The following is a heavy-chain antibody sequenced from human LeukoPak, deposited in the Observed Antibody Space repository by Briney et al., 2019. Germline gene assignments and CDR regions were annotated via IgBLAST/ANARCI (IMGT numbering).Heavy chain of an antibody. Sequence: GESLEISCKGSGYTFSSYWIGWVRQMPGKGLEWMGIIYPDDSDTRYTPSFQGQVTISADKSISTAYLEWSSLKASDTAMYYCARQLNVGINWFDPWGQGTLVTVSS. CDR3: ARQLNVGINWFDP. D-gene: IGHD7-27*01. J-gene: IGHJ5*02. CDR1: GYTFSSYW. CDR2: IYPDDSDT. V-gene: IGHV5-51*01.